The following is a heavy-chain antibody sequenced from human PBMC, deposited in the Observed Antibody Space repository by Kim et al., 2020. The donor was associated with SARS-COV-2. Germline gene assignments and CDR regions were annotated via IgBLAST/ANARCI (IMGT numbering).Heavy chain of an antibody. Sequence: GGSLRLSCAASGFTFSSYAMSWVRQAPGKGLEWVSAISGSGGSTYYADSVKGRFTISRDNSKNTLYLQMNSLRAEDPAVYYCAIDWSSIVGAIFYYWGQGTLVTVSS. D-gene: IGHD1-26*01. CDR1: GFTFSSYA. CDR3: AIDWSSIVGAIFYY. J-gene: IGHJ4*02. V-gene: IGHV3-23*01. CDR2: ISGSGGST.